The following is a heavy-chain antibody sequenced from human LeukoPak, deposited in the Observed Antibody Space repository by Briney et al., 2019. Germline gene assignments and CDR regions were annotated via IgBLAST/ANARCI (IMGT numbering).Heavy chain of an antibody. Sequence: GVTLTLSCAASRFTFSSYEMNWVPQAPGKGLVGVTYISSSGSTIYYAASVEGRFTISRDNSSNTLYLQMKSLRAEDTAVSYCAKEMRYYDSSGYPPDPFDIWGQGTLVTVSS. V-gene: IGHV3-48*03. CDR1: RFTFSSYE. D-gene: IGHD3-22*01. CDR3: AKEMRYYDSSGYPPDPFDI. J-gene: IGHJ3*02. CDR2: ISSSGSTI.